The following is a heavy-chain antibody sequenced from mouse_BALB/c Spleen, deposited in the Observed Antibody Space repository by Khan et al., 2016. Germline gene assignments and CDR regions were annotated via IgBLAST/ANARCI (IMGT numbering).Heavy chain of an antibody. D-gene: IGHD4-1*01. Sequence: EVQLQESGAELVKPGASVKLSCTASGFNIKDTYMHWVKQRPEQGLEWIGRIDHANGSTKYDSKFQGKATITADPSSNSAYLQHRCLSSGDTAVSYCARGRTAFAYWGQGTLVTVSA. CDR1: GFNIKDTY. J-gene: IGHJ3*01. V-gene: IGHV14-3*02. CDR2: IDHANGST. CDR3: ARGRTAFAY.